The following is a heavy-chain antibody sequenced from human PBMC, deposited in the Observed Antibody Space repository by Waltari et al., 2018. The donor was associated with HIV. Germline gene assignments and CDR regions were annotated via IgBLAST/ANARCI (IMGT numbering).Heavy chain of an antibody. V-gene: IGHV3-48*01. Sequence: EGQVQESGGGFIQPGGSLRDSCAASGFSFRRHPMNWVRQVPGKGLEWISYITSGSDVIYYADSVKGRFTISRDNAASSLYLQMNSLRGEDTAVYYCARDFRDFSGNWGFDSWGQGTLVTVSS. J-gene: IGHJ4*02. CDR1: GFSFRRHP. CDR2: ITSGSDVI. CDR3: ARDFRDFSGNWGFDS. D-gene: IGHD3-10*01.